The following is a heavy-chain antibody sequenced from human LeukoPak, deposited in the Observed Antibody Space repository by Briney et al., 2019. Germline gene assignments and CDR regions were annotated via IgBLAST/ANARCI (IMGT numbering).Heavy chain of an antibody. CDR3: ARYSITMVRGVPLYYFDY. D-gene: IGHD3-10*01. CDR2: IYTSGST. J-gene: IGHJ4*02. Sequence: SETLSLTCTVSGGSISSGSYYWSWIRQPAGKGLEWIGRIYTSGSTNYNPSLKSRVTISVDTSKNQFSLKLSSVTAADTAVYYCARYSITMVRGVPLYYFDYWGQGTLVTVSS. V-gene: IGHV4-61*02. CDR1: GGSISSGSYY.